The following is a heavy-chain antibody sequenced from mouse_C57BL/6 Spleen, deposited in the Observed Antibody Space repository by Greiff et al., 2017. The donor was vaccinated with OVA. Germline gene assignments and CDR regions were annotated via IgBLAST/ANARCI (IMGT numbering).Heavy chain of an antibody. CDR1: GYTFTDYY. Sequence: EVQLQQSGPELVKPGASVKISCKASGYTFTDYYMNWVKQSHGKSLEWIGDINPNNGGTSYNQKFKGKATLTVDKSSSTAYMELRSLTSEDSAVYYCARPSLLRYPWYFDVWGTGTTVTVSS. CDR2: INPNNGGT. CDR3: ARPSLLRYPWYFDV. J-gene: IGHJ1*03. D-gene: IGHD1-1*01. V-gene: IGHV1-26*01.